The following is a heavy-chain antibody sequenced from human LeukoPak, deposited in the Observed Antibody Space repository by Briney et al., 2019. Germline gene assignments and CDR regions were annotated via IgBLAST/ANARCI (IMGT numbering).Heavy chain of an antibody. D-gene: IGHD4-17*01. V-gene: IGHV1-2*02. J-gene: IGHJ5*02. CDR2: INPNSGGT. Sequence: ASVTVSCKASGYTFTGYYMHWVRQAPGQGLEWMGWINPNSGGTNYAQKFQGRVTMTRDTSISTAYMELSRLRSDDTAVYYCARVGHYGDYAWDPWGQGTLVTVSS. CDR3: ARVGHYGDYAWDP. CDR1: GYTFTGYY.